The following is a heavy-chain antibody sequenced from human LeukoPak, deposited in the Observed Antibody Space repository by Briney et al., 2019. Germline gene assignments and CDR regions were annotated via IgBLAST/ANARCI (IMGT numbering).Heavy chain of an antibody. CDR2: INPSGGST. CDR3: ARIFAYDSSGYMDAFDI. CDR1: GYTFTSYY. V-gene: IGHV1-46*01. Sequence: ASVKVSCKASGYTFTSYYMHWVRQAPGQGLEWMGIINPSGGSTSYAQRFQGRVTMTRDTSTSTVYMELSSLRSEDTAVYYCARIFAYDSSGYMDAFDIWGQGTMVTVSS. J-gene: IGHJ3*02. D-gene: IGHD3-22*01.